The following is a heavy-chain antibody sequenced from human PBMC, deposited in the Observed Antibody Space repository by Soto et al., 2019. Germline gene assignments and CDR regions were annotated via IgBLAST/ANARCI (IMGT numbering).Heavy chain of an antibody. J-gene: IGHJ6*02. CDR1: GFTFGDYA. CDR2: IRSKAYGGTT. CDR3: TRDYPTMVRGVSYYYGMDV. V-gene: IGHV3-49*03. Sequence: PGGSLRLSCTASGFTFGDYAMSWFRQAPGKGLEWVGFIRSKAYGGTTEYAASVKGRFTISRDDSKSIAYLQMNSLKTEDTAVYYCTRDYPTMVRGVSYYYGMDVWGQGTTVTSP. D-gene: IGHD3-10*01.